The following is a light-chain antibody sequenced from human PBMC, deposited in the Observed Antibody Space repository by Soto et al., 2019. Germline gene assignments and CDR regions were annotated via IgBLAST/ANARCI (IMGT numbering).Light chain of an antibody. CDR1: QSISSW. CDR3: QQYHSYSPYT. J-gene: IGKJ2*01. V-gene: IGKV1-5*01. Sequence: DIQMTQSPSTLSASVGDRVTITCRASQSISSWLAWYQQKPGKAPKLLIYDASSWESGVPSRFSGSGSGTEFDLTISSLQPDDFATYCCQQYHSYSPYTFGQGTKLEIK. CDR2: DAS.